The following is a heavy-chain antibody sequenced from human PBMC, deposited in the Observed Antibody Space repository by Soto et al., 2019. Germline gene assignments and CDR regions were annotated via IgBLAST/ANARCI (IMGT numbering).Heavy chain of an antibody. CDR3: ARDVIAAAGTAG. CDR1: GGTFSSYA. Sequence: QVQLVQSGAEVKKPGSSVKVSCKASGGTFSSYAISWVRQAPGQGLEWMGGIIPIFGTANYAQKFQGRVXIXAXXSTSTAYMELSGLRSEDTAVYYCARDVIAAAGTAGWGQGTLVTVSS. V-gene: IGHV1-69*12. J-gene: IGHJ4*02. D-gene: IGHD6-13*01. CDR2: IIPIFGTA.